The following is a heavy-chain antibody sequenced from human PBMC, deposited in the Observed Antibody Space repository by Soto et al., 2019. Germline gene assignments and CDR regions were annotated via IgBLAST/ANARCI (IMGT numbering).Heavy chain of an antibody. CDR2: ISAYNGNT. CDR1: GYTFTSYV. J-gene: IGHJ4*02. V-gene: IGHV1-18*04. D-gene: IGHD6-13*01. CDR3: ARVAAAGIWSVAGDDY. Sequence: ASVKVSCKASGYTFTSYVISWVRQAPGQGLEWMGWISAYNGNTNYAQKLQGRVTMTTDTSTSTAYMELRSLRSDDTAVYYCARVAAAGIWSVAGDDYWGQGTLVTVSS.